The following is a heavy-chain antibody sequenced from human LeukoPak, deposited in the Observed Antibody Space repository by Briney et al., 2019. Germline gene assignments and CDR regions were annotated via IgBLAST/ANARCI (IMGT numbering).Heavy chain of an antibody. D-gene: IGHD3-22*01. CDR1: GYTLTELS. V-gene: IGHV1-24*01. CDR2: FDPEDGET. CDR3: ARDPYYYDSSGYYGDY. J-gene: IGHJ4*02. Sequence: ASVKVSCKVSGYTLTELSMHWVRQAPGKGLEWMGGFDPEDGETIYAQKFQGRVTMTRDMSTSTVYMELSSLRSEDTAVYYCARDPYYYDSSGYYGDYWGQGTLVTVSS.